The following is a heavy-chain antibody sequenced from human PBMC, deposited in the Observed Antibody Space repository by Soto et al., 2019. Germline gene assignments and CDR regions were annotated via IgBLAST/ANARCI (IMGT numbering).Heavy chain of an antibody. D-gene: IGHD6-19*01. Sequence: QITLKESGPTLVKPTQTLTLTCTFSGFSLTSTAVGVNWIRQPPGKALEWLALIYWDDNSQYNPSLKSRLTVTKDTSKNQVVLTMTNMDPVDTATYYCAHGSGWLSDYWGQGTLVTVSS. CDR1: GFSLTSTAVG. CDR2: IYWDDNS. CDR3: AHGSGWLSDY. V-gene: IGHV2-5*02. J-gene: IGHJ4*02.